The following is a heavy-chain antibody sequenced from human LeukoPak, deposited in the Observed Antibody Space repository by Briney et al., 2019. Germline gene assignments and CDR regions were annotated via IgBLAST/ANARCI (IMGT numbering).Heavy chain of an antibody. V-gene: IGHV3-49*04. J-gene: IGHJ4*02. CDR2: IRSKAYGGTT. CDR3: TRDSSGYGDTFDY. Sequence: GGSLRLSCAASGFTFGDYAMSWVRQAPGKGLEWVGFIRSKAYGGTTEYAASVKGRFTISRDDSKSIAYLQMNSLKTEDTAVYYCTRDSSGYGDTFDYWGQGTLVTVSS. CDR1: GFTFGDYA. D-gene: IGHD6-25*01.